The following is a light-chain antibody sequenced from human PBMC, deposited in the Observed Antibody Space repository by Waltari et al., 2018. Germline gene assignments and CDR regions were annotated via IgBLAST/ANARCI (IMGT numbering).Light chain of an antibody. CDR1: QRVSSN. V-gene: IGKV3-15*01. CDR2: GAS. CDR3: QQYNNWPPRYT. Sequence: EIVMTQSPATLSVSPGERATHSCRASQRVSSNLAWYQQKPGQDPMLLIYGASTRATGIPARFSCSGSGTEFTLTISSLQSEDFAVYYCQQYNNWPPRYTFGQGTKLEIK. J-gene: IGKJ2*01.